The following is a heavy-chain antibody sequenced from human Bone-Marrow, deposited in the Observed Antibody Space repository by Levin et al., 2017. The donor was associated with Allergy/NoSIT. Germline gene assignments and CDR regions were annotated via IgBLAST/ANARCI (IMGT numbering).Heavy chain of an antibody. CDR1: GGSISSSHW. J-gene: IGHJ4*02. V-gene: IGHV4-4*02. Sequence: TSETLSLTCAVSGGSISSSHWWSWVRQPPGKGLEWIGEIYHSGSTNYNPSLKSRVTISVDKSKNQFSLKLSSVTAADTAVYYCAGKEYSYGYVGYWGQGTLVTVSS. CDR2: IYHSGST. D-gene: IGHD5-18*01. CDR3: AGKEYSYGYVGY.